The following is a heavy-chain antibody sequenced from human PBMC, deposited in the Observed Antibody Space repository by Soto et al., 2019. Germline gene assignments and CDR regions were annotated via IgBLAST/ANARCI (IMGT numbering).Heavy chain of an antibody. J-gene: IGHJ4*02. CDR2: IKSKSDGGTT. CDR1: GFSFSDAW. CDR3: TTEDFYYDSSGYFNFDY. V-gene: IGHV3-15*07. Sequence: GGSLRLSCAASGFSFSDAWMNWVRQAPGKGLEWVGRIKSKSDGGTTDYAAPVKGRFTISRDDSKSTVYLQMNSLRTEDTAVFYCTTEDFYYDSSGYFNFDYWGQGTLVTVSS. D-gene: IGHD3-22*01.